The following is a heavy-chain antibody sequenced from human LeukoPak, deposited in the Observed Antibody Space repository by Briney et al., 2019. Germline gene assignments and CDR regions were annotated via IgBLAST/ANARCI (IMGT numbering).Heavy chain of an antibody. CDR3: ARLKAAALPDDSYYFDY. V-gene: IGHV4-34*01. CDR2: INHSGST. Sequence: PSETLSLTCAVYGGSFSGYYWSWIRQPPGKGLEWIGEINHSGSTNYNPSLKSRVTISVDTSKNQFSLKLSSVTAADTAVYYCARLKAAALPDDSYYFDYWGQGTLVTVSS. D-gene: IGHD6-13*01. J-gene: IGHJ4*02. CDR1: GGSFSGYY.